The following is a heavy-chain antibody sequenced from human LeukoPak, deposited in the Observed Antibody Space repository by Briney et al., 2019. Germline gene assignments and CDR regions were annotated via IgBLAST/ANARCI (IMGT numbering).Heavy chain of an antibody. CDR3: AKEGSSGHYLSPPAPFDY. Sequence: GGSLRLSCAASGFTFDDYAMHWVRQAPGKGLEWVSGISWNSGSIGYADSVKGRFTISRDNAKNSLYLQMNSLRAEDTALYYCAKEGSSGHYLSPPAPFDYWGQGTLVTVSS. J-gene: IGHJ4*02. CDR2: ISWNSGSI. V-gene: IGHV3-9*01. CDR1: GFTFDDYA. D-gene: IGHD3-22*01.